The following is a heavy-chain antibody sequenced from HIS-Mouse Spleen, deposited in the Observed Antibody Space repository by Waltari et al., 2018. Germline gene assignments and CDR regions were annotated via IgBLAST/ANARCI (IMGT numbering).Heavy chain of an antibody. V-gene: IGHV4-39*07. Sequence: QLQLQESGPGLVKPSETLSLTCPVSGGSISSRSYHWGWIRQPPGKGLEWIGSIYYSGSTYYNPSLKSRVTISVDTSKNQFSLKLSSVTAADTAVYYCAREIPYSSSWYDWYFDLWGRGTLVTVSS. D-gene: IGHD6-13*01. J-gene: IGHJ2*01. CDR3: AREIPYSSSWYDWYFDL. CDR1: GGSISSRSYH. CDR2: IYYSGST.